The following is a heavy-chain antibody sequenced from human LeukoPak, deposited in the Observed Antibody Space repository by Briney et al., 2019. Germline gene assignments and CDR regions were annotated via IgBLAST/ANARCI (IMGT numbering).Heavy chain of an antibody. CDR1: GYSFVLYG. J-gene: IGHJ4*02. Sequence: ASVKVSCKASGYSFVLYGISWMRQAPGQGPEWVGWINTYDGKTNYAQKFQDRVTMTMDKASTTAYMELRSLRSDDTAVYYCARDEDYGIFVNIDYWGQGTLVTVSS. D-gene: IGHD4-17*01. V-gene: IGHV1-18*01. CDR2: INTYDGKT. CDR3: ARDEDYGIFVNIDY.